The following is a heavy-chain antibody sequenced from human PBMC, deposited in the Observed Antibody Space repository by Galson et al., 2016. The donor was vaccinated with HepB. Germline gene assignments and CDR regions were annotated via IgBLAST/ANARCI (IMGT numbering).Heavy chain of an antibody. Sequence: ETLSLTCTVSGSSLTTYYWSWVRQPPGKGLEWIAYFYFSGSTNYNPSLKSRVTVSFDTSKNQFSLKLSSVTAADTAVYYCAREDGSGGYYYGMDVWGKGTTVTVSS. D-gene: IGHD5-24*01. CDR2: FYFSGST. CDR1: GSSLTTYY. J-gene: IGHJ6*04. V-gene: IGHV4-4*08. CDR3: AREDGSGGYYYGMDV.